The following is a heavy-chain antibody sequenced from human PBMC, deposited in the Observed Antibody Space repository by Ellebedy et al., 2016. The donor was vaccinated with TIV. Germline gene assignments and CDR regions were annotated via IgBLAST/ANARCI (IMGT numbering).Heavy chain of an antibody. V-gene: IGHV5-51*01. D-gene: IGHD2/OR15-2a*01. CDR2: IFLYNSDI. J-gene: IGHJ4*02. CDR1: GYSFTSYW. CDR3: AKGREEYVFDY. Sequence: GESLKISCEGSGYSFTSYWIGWVRQVSGKGLEWMGIIFLYNSDIKYSPSFQGQVSISADRYISTAYLQWRSLKASDTAMYYCAKGREEYVFDYWGQGTLVTVSS.